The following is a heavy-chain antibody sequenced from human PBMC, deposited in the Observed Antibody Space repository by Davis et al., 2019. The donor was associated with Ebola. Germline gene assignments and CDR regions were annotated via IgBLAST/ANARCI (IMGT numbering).Heavy chain of an antibody. Sequence: PSETLSLTCTVSGGSISSSSYYWGWIRQPPGKGLEWIGSIYYSGSTYYNPSLKSRVTISVDTSKNQFSLKLSSVTAADTAVYYCARHGVGGGWSYYGMDVWGQGTTVTVSS. J-gene: IGHJ6*02. V-gene: IGHV4-39*01. CDR2: IYYSGST. CDR1: GGSISSSSYY. D-gene: IGHD6-19*01. CDR3: ARHGVGGGWSYYGMDV.